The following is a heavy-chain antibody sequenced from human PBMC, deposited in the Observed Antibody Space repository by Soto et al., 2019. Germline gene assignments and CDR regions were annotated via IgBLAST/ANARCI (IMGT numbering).Heavy chain of an antibody. V-gene: IGHV4-39*01. CDR1: GGSISSSSYY. D-gene: IGHD2-2*01. CDR2: IYYSGST. CDR3: ARLVPAAIGGGWFDP. Sequence: QLQLQESGPGLVKPSETLSLTCTVSGGSISSSSYYWGWIRQPPGKGLEWIGSIYYSGSTYYNPSPKSRVTISVDTSKNQFSLKLSSVTAADTAVYYCARLVPAAIGGGWFDPWGQGTLVTVSS. J-gene: IGHJ5*02.